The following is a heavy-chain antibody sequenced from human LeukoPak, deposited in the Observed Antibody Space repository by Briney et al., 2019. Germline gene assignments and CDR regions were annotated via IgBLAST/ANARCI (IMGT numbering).Heavy chain of an antibody. Sequence: GGSLRLSCAASGFTFSVYSMNWVRQAPGKGLEWVSSISSSSNYRYYADSVKGRFTISRDNAKNSLYLQMNSLRAEDTALYYCARGVITGNVGYYYMDVWGKGTTVTVSS. CDR2: ISSSSNYR. CDR1: GFTFSVYS. CDR3: ARGVITGNVGYYYMDV. V-gene: IGHV3-21*04. D-gene: IGHD1-20*01. J-gene: IGHJ6*03.